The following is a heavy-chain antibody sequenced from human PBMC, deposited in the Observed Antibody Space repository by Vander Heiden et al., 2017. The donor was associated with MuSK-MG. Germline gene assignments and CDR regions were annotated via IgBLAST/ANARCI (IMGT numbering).Heavy chain of an antibody. CDR1: GYTFTSYY. CDR3: ARDRYPAGVATSYYFDY. V-gene: IGHV1-46*03. Sequence: QVQLVQSGAAVKKPGASVKVSCRASGYTFTSYYMHWVRQAPGQGLEWRGIINPSGGSTSYAQKFQGRVTMTRDTSTSTVYMELSSLRSEDTAVYYCARDRYPAGVATSYYFDYWGQGTLVTVSS. D-gene: IGHD5-12*01. J-gene: IGHJ4*02. CDR2: INPSGGST.